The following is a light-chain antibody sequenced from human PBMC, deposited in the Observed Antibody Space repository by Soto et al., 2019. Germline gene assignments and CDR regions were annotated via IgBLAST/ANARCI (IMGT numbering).Light chain of an antibody. CDR2: RNN. CDR1: NSNIGSKY. Sequence: QSVLTQPPSASGTPGQRVTISCSGSNSNIGSKYVYWYQQLPGTAPKLLLYRNNQRPSGVPDRFSGSKSGTSAPLAISGLRSEDEADYYCAAWDNSLVGGPAFGGGTKVTVL. V-gene: IGLV1-47*01. CDR3: AAWDNSLVGGPA. J-gene: IGLJ2*01.